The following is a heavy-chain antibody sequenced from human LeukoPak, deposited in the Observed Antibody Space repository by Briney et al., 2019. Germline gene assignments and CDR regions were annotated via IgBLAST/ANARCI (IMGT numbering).Heavy chain of an antibody. J-gene: IGHJ5*02. V-gene: IGHV4-34*01. D-gene: IGHD3-3*01. CDR1: GGSFSGYY. CDR2: INHSGST. Sequence: SETLSPTCAVYGGSFSGYYWSWIRQPPGKGLEWIGEINHSGSTNYNPSLKSRVTISVDTSKNQFSLKLSSVTAADTAVYYCARGRPFFWVGSSGLDPWGQGTLVTVSS. CDR3: ARGRPFFWVGSSGLDP.